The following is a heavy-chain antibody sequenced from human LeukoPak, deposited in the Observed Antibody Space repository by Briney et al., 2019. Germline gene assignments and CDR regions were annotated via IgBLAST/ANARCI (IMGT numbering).Heavy chain of an antibody. V-gene: IGHV3-23*01. D-gene: IGHD6-13*01. CDR3: ARTIAQYSNSWLYFYYGLDV. Sequence: PGGYLRLYCPASGFTFHSYAMNWVRPAPGKGLEWVSTISGGSEDTYYADSVKGRFTISRDNSKSTLYLQMNSLRAKDTAVYYCARTIAQYSNSWLYFYYGLDVWGQGTTVTVSS. J-gene: IGHJ6*02. CDR1: GFTFHSYA. CDR2: ISGGSEDT.